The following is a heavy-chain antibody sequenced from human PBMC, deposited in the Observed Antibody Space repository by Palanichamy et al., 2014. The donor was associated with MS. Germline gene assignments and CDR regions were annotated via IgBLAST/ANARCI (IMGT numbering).Heavy chain of an antibody. Sequence: EVQLVESGGGLVKPGGSLRLSCAASGFTFSNAWMSWVRQAPGKGLEWVGRIRSKTDGGTTHYATPLKGRFTISRDDSQNTLYLQMNSLKTEDTAVYYCTAPRGLKVGANPFDAFDIWGQGTMVTVSS. J-gene: IGHJ3*02. CDR1: GFTFSNAW. CDR3: TAPRGLKVGANPFDAFDI. CDR2: IRSKTDGGTT. D-gene: IGHD1-26*01. V-gene: IGHV3-15*01.